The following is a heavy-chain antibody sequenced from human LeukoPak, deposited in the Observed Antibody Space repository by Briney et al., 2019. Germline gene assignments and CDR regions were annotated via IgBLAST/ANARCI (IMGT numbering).Heavy chain of an antibody. J-gene: IGHJ4*02. Sequence: PSETLSLTCTVSGGSISSYYWSWIRQPPGKGLEWIGYIYYSGSTNYNPSLKSRVTISVDTSKNQFSLKLSSVTAADTAVYYCASSPTSYYDILTGYYSPLGPYFDYWGQGTLVTVSS. CDR2: IYYSGST. D-gene: IGHD3-9*01. CDR1: GGSISSYY. V-gene: IGHV4-59*01. CDR3: ASSPTSYYDILTGYYSPLGPYFDY.